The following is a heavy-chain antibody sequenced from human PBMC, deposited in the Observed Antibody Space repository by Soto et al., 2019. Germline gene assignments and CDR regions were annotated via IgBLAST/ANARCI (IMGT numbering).Heavy chain of an antibody. CDR1: GGSISSYY. D-gene: IGHD2-15*01. CDR3: ARASVGPPGGGSWTMPFDI. Sequence: PSETLSLTCTVSGGSISSYYWSWIRQPAGTGLEWIGRIYTGGSTNYSPSLTSRVTMSVDTSKNQFSLRLTSVTAADTAVYYCARASVGPPGGGSWTMPFDIWGRGTLVTVSS. V-gene: IGHV4-4*07. J-gene: IGHJ4*02. CDR2: IYTGGST.